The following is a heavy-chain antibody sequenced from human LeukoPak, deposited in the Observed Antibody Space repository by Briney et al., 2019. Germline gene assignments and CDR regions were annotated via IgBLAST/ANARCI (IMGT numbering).Heavy chain of an antibody. CDR3: AKILGSYWTPGYDY. Sequence: GGSLRLSCAASGFTFSNYAMSWVRQAPGKGLEWVSSISGSGDNPYYADSVKGRFTISRDNSKNTLYLQMNSLRAEDTALYYCAKILGSYWTPGYDYWGQGTLVTVSS. CDR1: GFTFSNYA. J-gene: IGHJ4*02. V-gene: IGHV3-23*01. CDR2: ISGSGDNP. D-gene: IGHD1-26*01.